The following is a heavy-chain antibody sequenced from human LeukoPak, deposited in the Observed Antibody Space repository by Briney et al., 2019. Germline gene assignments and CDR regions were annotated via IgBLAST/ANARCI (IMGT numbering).Heavy chain of an antibody. J-gene: IGHJ4*02. CDR3: ARGRPLYSSSSRRGRFDY. V-gene: IGHV4-34*01. D-gene: IGHD6-6*01. CDR1: GGSFSGYY. Sequence: SETLSLTCAVYGGSFSGYYWSWIRQPPGKGLEWIGEINHSGSTNYNPSLKSRVTISVDTSKNQFSLKLSSVTAADTAVYYCARGRPLYSSSSRRGRFDYWGQGTLVTVSS. CDR2: INHSGST.